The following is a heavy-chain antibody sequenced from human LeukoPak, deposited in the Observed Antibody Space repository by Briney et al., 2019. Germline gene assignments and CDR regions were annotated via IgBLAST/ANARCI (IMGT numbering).Heavy chain of an antibody. Sequence: GASVKVSCKASGYTFTGYYMRWVRQAPGQGLEWMGWTNPNSGGTNYAQKFQGRVTMTRDTSISTAYMELSRLRSDDTAVDYCARVASRYSSCWHNFDYWGQGTLVTVAS. CDR2: TNPNSGGT. J-gene: IGHJ4*02. D-gene: IGHD6-19*01. CDR1: GYTFTGYY. V-gene: IGHV1-2*02. CDR3: ARVASRYSSCWHNFDY.